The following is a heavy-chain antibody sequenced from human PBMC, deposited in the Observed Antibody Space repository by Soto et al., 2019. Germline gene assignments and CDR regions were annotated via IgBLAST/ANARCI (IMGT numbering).Heavy chain of an antibody. CDR1: GFSLSGDGVG. D-gene: IGHD2-21*01. CDR2: IYWDDDQ. CDR3: AHAYGGTSWPNDAFDI. J-gene: IGHJ3*02. Sequence: QITLKESGPTLVKPTQTLTLTCTVSGFSLSGDGVGVGWIRQPPGKALEWLALIYWDDDQRYSPSLKTRLTITKDTSKTQVVLTMTNMDSVDTATYYCAHAYGGTSWPNDAFDIWGQGTVVTVSS. V-gene: IGHV2-5*02.